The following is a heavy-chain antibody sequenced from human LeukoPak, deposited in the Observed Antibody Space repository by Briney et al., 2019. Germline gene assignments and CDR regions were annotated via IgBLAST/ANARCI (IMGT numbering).Heavy chain of an antibody. CDR2: ISGRGGDI. CDR3: ARDIRAVGVTLYFDY. V-gene: IGHV3-11*01. D-gene: IGHD1-26*01. J-gene: IGHJ4*02. Sequence: GGSLRLSCAASGFTVSNYYMSWIRQTPGRGLEWLSYISGRGGDIHYADSVKGRFTISRDNAKNSLYLQMNSLRAEDTAMYYCARDIRAVGVTLYFDYWGQGILVTVTS. CDR1: GFTVSNYY.